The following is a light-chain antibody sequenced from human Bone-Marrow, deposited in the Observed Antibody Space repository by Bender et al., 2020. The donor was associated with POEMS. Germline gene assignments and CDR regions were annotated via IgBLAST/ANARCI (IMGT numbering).Light chain of an antibody. CDR2: YDD. Sequence: QSVVTQPPSLSEAPRQRVTISCSGTSSNIVNHGVNWYQQLPGEAPKLLIYYDDLLTPGVSDRFSASKSGTSTSLAISERQYEDEALYYCSAWDDSLGGWVFGGGTKLTVL. J-gene: IGLJ3*02. CDR1: SSNIVNHG. V-gene: IGLV1-36*01. CDR3: SAWDDSLGGWV.